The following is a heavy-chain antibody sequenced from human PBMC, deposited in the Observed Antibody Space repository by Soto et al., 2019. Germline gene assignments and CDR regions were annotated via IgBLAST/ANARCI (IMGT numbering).Heavy chain of an antibody. CDR3: ARDMSGCSSSDCYLSGWFDP. D-gene: IGHD2-21*02. Sequence: QLQLRESGSGLVKPSQTLSLTCTVSGAPITSGAYSWSWIRQPPGKGLEWIGFIYQSGSTHYNPSLKSRVTISVDRSKNQFSLQLTSLTAADTAVYYCARDMSGCSSSDCYLSGWFDPWGPGTLVTVSS. CDR1: GAPITSGAYS. V-gene: IGHV4-30-2*01. J-gene: IGHJ5*02. CDR2: IYQSGST.